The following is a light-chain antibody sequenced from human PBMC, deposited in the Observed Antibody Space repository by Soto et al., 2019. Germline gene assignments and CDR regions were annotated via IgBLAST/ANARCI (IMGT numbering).Light chain of an antibody. J-gene: IGKJ2*01. V-gene: IGKV3-20*01. CDR2: ETS. CDR1: QTVSNIY. Sequence: EILLTQTPGTLSLSEGDRASLSCGASQTVSNIYLVWYQQRPGQAPRLLIYETSIRASGIPDRFSGSGYGTDFTLTISRLETEDFAVYWCQQFGTSPYTFGQGTKVDIK. CDR3: QQFGTSPYT.